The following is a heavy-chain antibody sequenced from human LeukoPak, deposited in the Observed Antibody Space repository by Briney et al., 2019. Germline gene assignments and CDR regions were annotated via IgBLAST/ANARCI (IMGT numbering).Heavy chain of an antibody. D-gene: IGHD6-6*01. CDR2: IIPIFGTA. Sequence: SVKVSCKASGGTFSIYAISWVRQAPGQGLEWMGGIIPIFGTANYAQKFQGRVTITADKSTSTAYMELSSLRSEDTAVYYCARGRGIAARPLVSYYYYMDVWGKGTTVTVSS. J-gene: IGHJ6*03. CDR3: ARGRGIAARPLVSYYYYMDV. V-gene: IGHV1-69*06. CDR1: GGTFSIYA.